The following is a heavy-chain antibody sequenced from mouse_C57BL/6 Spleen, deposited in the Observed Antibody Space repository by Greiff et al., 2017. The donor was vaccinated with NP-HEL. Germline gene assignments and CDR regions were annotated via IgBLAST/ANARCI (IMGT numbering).Heavy chain of an antibody. CDR3: ARQLRYYFDY. CDR1: GFTFSSYT. CDR2: ISGGGGNT. V-gene: IGHV5-9*01. Sequence: EVKLQESGGGLVKPGGSLKLSCAASGFTFSSYTMSWVRQTPEKRLEWVATISGGGGNTYYPDSVKGRFTISRDNAKNTLYLQMSSLRSEDTALYYCARQLRYYFDYWGQGTTLTVSS. J-gene: IGHJ2*01.